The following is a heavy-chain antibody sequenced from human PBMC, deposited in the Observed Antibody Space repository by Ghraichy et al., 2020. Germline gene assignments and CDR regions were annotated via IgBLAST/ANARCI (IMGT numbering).Heavy chain of an antibody. J-gene: IGHJ3*02. CDR3: ARDHSSSSRTQTDAFDI. CDR1: GGTFSSYA. CDR2: IIPIFGTA. D-gene: IGHD6-6*01. V-gene: IGHV1-69*13. Sequence: SVKVSCKASGGTFSSYAISWVRQAPGQGLEWMGGIIPIFGTANYAQKFQGRVTITADESTSTAYMELSSLRSEDTAVYYCARDHSSSSRTQTDAFDIWGQGTMVTVSS.